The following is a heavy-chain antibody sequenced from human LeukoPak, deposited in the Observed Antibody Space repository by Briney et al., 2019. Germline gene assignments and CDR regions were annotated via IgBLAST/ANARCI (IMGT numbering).Heavy chain of an antibody. CDR2: MWDDKSNK. CDR1: GFPFSSYD. CDR3: ARGRSGSYPPGIY. Sequence: TGGSLGLSCAPSGFPFSSYDMHWVRQAPARGLGGGAVMWDDKSNKYYADSVKGRFTISRDSSKNTLYLQMNNLGAEDTAMYYCARGRSGSYPPGIYWGQGTLVTVSS. D-gene: IGHD1-26*01. V-gene: IGHV3-33*01. J-gene: IGHJ4*02.